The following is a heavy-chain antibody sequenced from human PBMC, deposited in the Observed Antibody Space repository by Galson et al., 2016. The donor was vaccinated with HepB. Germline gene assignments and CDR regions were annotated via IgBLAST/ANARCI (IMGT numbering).Heavy chain of an antibody. Sequence: SLRLSCAASGFTFTDYTMNWFRLAPGQGLQWVSSISASHRFIHYVDSVKGRFAISRDNTENSLYLQMNSLRAEDTAVYYCARAYGDDADTDHWGKGTQVIVSS. CDR2: ISASHRFI. V-gene: IGHV3-21*01. D-gene: IGHD4/OR15-4a*01. CDR1: GFTFTDYT. CDR3: ARAYGDDADTDH. J-gene: IGHJ4*02.